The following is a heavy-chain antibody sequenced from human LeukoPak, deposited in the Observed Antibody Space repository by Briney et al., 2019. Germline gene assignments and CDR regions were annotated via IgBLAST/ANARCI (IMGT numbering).Heavy chain of an antibody. CDR1: GGSFSGYY. Sequence: SETLSLTCAVYGGSFSGYYWSWIRQPPGKGLEWIGEINHSGSTYYNPSLKSRVTISVDTSQNQFSLKLSSVTAADTAVYYCATPDSSGYYYLYWGQGTLVTVSS. CDR3: ATPDSSGYYYLY. J-gene: IGHJ4*02. V-gene: IGHV4-34*01. CDR2: INHSGST. D-gene: IGHD3-22*01.